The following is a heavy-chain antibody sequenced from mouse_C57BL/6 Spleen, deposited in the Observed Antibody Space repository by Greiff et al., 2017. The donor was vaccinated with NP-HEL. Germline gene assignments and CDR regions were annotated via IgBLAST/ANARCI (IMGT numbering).Heavy chain of an antibody. J-gene: IGHJ2*01. CDR1: GYTFTSYW. CDR2: IHPNSGST. D-gene: IGHD1-1*01. Sequence: QVQLQQPGAELVKPGASVKLSCKASGYTFTSYWMHWVKQRPGQGLEWIGMIHPNSGSTNYNEKFKSKATLTVDKSSSTAYMQLSSLTSEDSAVYYCARYPDYYGSSLDYWGQGTTRTVSS. CDR3: ARYPDYYGSSLDY. V-gene: IGHV1-64*01.